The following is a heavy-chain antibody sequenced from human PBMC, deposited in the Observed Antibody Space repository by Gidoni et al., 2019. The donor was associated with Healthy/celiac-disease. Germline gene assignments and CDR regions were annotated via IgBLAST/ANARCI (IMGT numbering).Heavy chain of an antibody. D-gene: IGHD3-3*01. CDR1: GFTFSSSS. CDR2: ISSSSSYI. V-gene: IGHV3-21*01. CDR3: ARRITIFASGGTIDY. J-gene: IGHJ4*02. Sequence: EVQLVESGGGLVKPGGSLRRSCAASGFTFSSSSMNWVLQAPGKGLEWVSSISSSSSYIYYADSVKGRFTISRDNAKNSLYLQMNSLRAEDTAVYYCARRITIFASGGTIDYWGQGTLVTVSS.